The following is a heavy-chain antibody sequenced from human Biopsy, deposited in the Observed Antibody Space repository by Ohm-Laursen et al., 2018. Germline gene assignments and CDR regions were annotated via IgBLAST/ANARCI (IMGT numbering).Heavy chain of an antibody. J-gene: IGHJ5*02. CDR3: ARDPGDGSGNYGGCFDP. Sequence: SSVKVSCKASGHTLTGHYMHWVRQAPGQGPEWMGWMNPDSGGTKYAQKFQGRVTMTRDTSISTAYMELSSLRSDDTAVYYCARDPGDGSGNYGGCFDPWGQGTLVTVSS. CDR2: MNPDSGGT. CDR1: GHTLTGHY. D-gene: IGHD3-10*01. V-gene: IGHV1-2*02.